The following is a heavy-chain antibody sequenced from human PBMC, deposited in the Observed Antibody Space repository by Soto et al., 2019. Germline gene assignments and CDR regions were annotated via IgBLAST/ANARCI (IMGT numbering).Heavy chain of an antibody. CDR2: ISAYNGNT. J-gene: IGHJ5*02. CDR1: GYTFTSYG. Sequence: QVQLVQSGAEVKKPGASVKVSCTASGYTFTSYGISWVRQAPGQGLEWMGWISAYNGNTNYAQKLQGRVTMTTDTSTSPAYMELRSLISDDTAVYYCARDNEYYDFWSGYYTNNWFDPWGQGTLVTVSS. V-gene: IGHV1-18*01. CDR3: ARDNEYYDFWSGYYTNNWFDP. D-gene: IGHD3-3*01.